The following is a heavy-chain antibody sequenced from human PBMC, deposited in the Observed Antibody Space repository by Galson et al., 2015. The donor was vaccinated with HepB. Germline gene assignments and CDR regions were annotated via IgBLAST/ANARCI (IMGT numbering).Heavy chain of an antibody. V-gene: IGHV3-53*01. CDR1: GFRVGESF. Sequence: SLRLSCAVSGFRVGESFLSWVRQVPGGGLEYVSDIYPSGATYYRDSVRGRFTMSRDAFQNSLYFQMNNLRVEDTAIYFCARESNWAYDSWGTGTLVTVSS. D-gene: IGHD3-16*01. CDR2: IYPSGAT. J-gene: IGHJ4*02. CDR3: ARESNWAYDS.